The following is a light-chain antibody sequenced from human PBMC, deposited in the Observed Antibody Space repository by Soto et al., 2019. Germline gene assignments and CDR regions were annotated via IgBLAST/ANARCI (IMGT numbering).Light chain of an antibody. V-gene: IGLV2-23*01. CDR2: EGS. CDR1: SSDVGSYNL. J-gene: IGLJ2*01. CDR3: CSYAGSSTPYVV. Sequence: QSVLPQPASVSGSPGQSITISCTGTSSDVGSYNLVSWYQQHPGKAPKLMIYEGSKRPSGVSNRFSGSKSGNTASLTISGLQAEDEADYYCCSYAGSSTPYVVFGGGTKLTVL.